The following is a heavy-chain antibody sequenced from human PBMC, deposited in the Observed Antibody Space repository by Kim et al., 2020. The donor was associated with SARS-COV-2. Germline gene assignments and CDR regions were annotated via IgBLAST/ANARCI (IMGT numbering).Heavy chain of an antibody. J-gene: IGHJ6*02. CDR2: IYYSGST. Sequence: SETLSLTCTXSGXXIXSGGYYWSWIRQHPGKGLEWIGYIYYSGSTYYNPSLKSRVTISVDTSKNQFSLKLSSVTAADTAVYYCARAHRTIFGVVEYMDVWGQGTTVTVSS. CDR3: ARAHRTIFGVVEYMDV. V-gene: IGHV4-31*03. CDR1: GXXIXSGGYY. D-gene: IGHD3-3*01.